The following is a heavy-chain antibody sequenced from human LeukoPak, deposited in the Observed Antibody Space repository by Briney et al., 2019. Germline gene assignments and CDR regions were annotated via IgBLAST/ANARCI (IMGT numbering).Heavy chain of an antibody. CDR2: ISSSGSTI. CDR1: GFTFSDYY. J-gene: IGHJ4*02. D-gene: IGHD1-26*01. Sequence: GGSLRLSCAASGFTFSDYYMSWIRQAPGKGLEWVSYISSSGSTIYCADPVKGRFTISRDNAKNSLYLQMNGLRAEDTAVYYCARGVAGATTSSMVFDYWGQGTLVTVSS. V-gene: IGHV3-11*01. CDR3: ARGVAGATTSSMVFDY.